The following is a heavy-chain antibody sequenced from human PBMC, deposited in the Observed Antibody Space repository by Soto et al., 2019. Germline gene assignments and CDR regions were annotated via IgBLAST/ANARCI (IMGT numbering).Heavy chain of an antibody. J-gene: IGHJ4*02. CDR1: GGSISIGDYY. V-gene: IGHV4-30-4*01. Sequence: PSETLSLTCTVSGGSISIGDYYWSWIRQPPGKGLEWIGYIYCSGSTYYNPSLKSRVTISVDTSKNQFSLKLSSVTAADTAVYYCARATIFGVVIFDYWAQGTLVTVSS. CDR2: IYCSGST. D-gene: IGHD3-3*01. CDR3: ARATIFGVVIFDY.